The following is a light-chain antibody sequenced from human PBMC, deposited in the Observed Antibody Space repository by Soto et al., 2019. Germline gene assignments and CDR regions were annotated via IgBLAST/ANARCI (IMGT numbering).Light chain of an antibody. Sequence: EIVLTQSPATLSLSPGERATLSCRASQTVSSNLAWYQQIPGQAPRLLIYGASSRATGVPDRLSGSGYGTDFNLTISRLEPEDFAVYYCHQYGTSPRTFGHGTKVDIK. CDR2: GAS. J-gene: IGKJ1*01. CDR1: QTVSSN. CDR3: HQYGTSPRT. V-gene: IGKV3-20*01.